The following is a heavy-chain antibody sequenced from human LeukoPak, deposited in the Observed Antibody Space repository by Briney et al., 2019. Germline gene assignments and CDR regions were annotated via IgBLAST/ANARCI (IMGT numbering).Heavy chain of an antibody. V-gene: IGHV4-31*03. CDR1: GGSISSGGYY. J-gene: IGHJ4*02. D-gene: IGHD1-26*01. Sequence: SQTLSLTCTVSGGSISSGGYYWSWIRQHPGKGLEWIEYIYDSENTHYISSLKSRVTISVYTSKNQFSLKLSSVTAADTAVYYCARGATVEYLDHWGQGTLVTVSS. CDR3: ARGATVEYLDH. CDR2: IYDSENT.